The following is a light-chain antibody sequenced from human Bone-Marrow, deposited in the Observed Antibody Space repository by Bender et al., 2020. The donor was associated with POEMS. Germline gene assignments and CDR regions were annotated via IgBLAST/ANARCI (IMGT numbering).Light chain of an antibody. J-gene: IGLJ1*01. CDR3: LSYAGSTYV. Sequence: QSALTQPPSASGSPGQSVTISCSGTESDVGGYNYVSRLHQHPGKAPKLMIYEVSQRPSGVPDRFSGSKSGNTASLTVSGLQAEDEADYYCLSYAGSTYVFGTGTKVTVL. CDR2: EVS. CDR1: ESDVGGYNY. V-gene: IGLV2-8*01.